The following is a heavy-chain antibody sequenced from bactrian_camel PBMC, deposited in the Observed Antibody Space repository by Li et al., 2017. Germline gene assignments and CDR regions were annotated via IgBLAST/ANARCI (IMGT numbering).Heavy chain of an antibody. CDR3: AAAPFMAWVAPPSEVARSGASGY. Sequence: HVQLVESGGGSVQAGGSLRLSCGYTSSSYCMAWFRQAPGKEREGVALLKTSEGAATYVDAVKGRFTISQDYIKRTLNLQMNSLKPVDTAMYYCAAAPFMAWVAPPSEVARSGASGYWGRGTQVTVS. CDR1: YTSSSYC. V-gene: IGHV3S1*01. D-gene: IGHD1*01. J-gene: IGHJ6*01. CDR2: LKTSEGAA.